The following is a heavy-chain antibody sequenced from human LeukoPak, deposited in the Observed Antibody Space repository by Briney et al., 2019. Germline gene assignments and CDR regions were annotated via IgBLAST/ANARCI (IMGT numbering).Heavy chain of an antibody. CDR3: ARDLGGNIYDSSGYSPGPFDY. D-gene: IGHD3-22*01. Sequence: GSLRLSCAASGFTFSSYSMNWVRQAPGKGLEWVSSISSSSSYIYYADSVKGRFTISRDNANNSLYLQMNSLRAEDTAVYYCARDLGGNIYDSSGYSPGPFDYWGQGTLVTVSS. V-gene: IGHV3-21*01. CDR1: GFTFSSYS. J-gene: IGHJ4*02. CDR2: ISSSSSYI.